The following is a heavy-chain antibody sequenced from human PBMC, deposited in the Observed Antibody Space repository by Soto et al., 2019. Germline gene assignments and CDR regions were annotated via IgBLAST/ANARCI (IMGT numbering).Heavy chain of an antibody. Sequence: ASVKVSCKASGGTFSSYAISWVRQAPGQGLEWMGGIIPIFGTANYAQKFQGRVTITADESTSTAYMELSSLRSEDTAVYYCARDTARVKYYYYGMDVWGQGTTVTVSS. CDR2: IIPIFGTA. CDR1: GGTFSSYA. V-gene: IGHV1-69*13. D-gene: IGHD3-10*01. J-gene: IGHJ6*02. CDR3: ARDTARVKYYYYGMDV.